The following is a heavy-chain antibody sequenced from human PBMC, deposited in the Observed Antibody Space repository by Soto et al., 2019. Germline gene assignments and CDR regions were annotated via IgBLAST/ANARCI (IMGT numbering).Heavy chain of an antibody. J-gene: IGHJ6*02. V-gene: IGHV4-34*02. CDR1: GESFSGYY. CDR2: VDHRGST. D-gene: IGHD1-7*01. CDR3: ASYEYGNSLYGVDV. Sequence: QVHLQQRGAGLLKPSETLSLNCVVSGESFSGYYWSWIRQTPGLGLEWIGEVDHRGSTTYNPSLKNRASVCIASSKNMFSLELTSVTAADTSLYFCASYEYGNSLYGVDVWGQGTRVTVSS.